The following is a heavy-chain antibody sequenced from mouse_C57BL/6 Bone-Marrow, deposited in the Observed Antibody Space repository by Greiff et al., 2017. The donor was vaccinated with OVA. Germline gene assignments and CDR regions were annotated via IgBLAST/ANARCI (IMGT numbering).Heavy chain of an antibody. CDR1: GYTFTSYG. J-gene: IGHJ3*01. D-gene: IGHD2-1*01. Sequence: QVQLQQSGAELARPGASVKLSCKASGYTFTSYGISWVKQRTGQGLEWIGEIYPRSGNTYYNEKFKGKATLTADKSSSTAYMELRSLTSEDTSVYVCARKKIYYGNYGFAYWGQGTLVTVSA. V-gene: IGHV1-81*01. CDR3: ARKKIYYGNYGFAY. CDR2: IYPRSGNT.